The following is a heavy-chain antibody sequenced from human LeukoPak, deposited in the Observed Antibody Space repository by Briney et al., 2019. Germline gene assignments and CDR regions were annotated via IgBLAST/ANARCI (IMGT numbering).Heavy chain of an antibody. CDR2: IYYSGST. CDR3: ARSDYTYGSDF. J-gene: IGHJ4*02. CDR1: GGSISSHY. Sequence: PSETLSLTCTVSGGSISSHYWSWIRQPPGKGLEWIGYIYYSGSTDYNPSLKSRVTISVDTSKSQFSLNLTSVTAADTAVYYCARSDYTYGSDFWGQGTRVTVSS. D-gene: IGHD5-18*01. V-gene: IGHV4-59*11.